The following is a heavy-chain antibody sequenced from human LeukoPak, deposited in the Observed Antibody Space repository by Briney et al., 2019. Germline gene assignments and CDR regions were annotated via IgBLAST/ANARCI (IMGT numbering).Heavy chain of an antibody. V-gene: IGHV3-7*01. CDR1: GFTFSSYW. Sequence: GGSLRLSCAASGFTFSSYWMSWVRQAPGKGLEWVANIKQDGREKYYVDSVKGRFTISRDNAKNSLYLQVNSLRAEDTAVYYCARSGYDPIPHFDYWGQGTVVTVSS. D-gene: IGHD5-12*01. CDR3: ARSGYDPIPHFDY. CDR2: IKQDGREK. J-gene: IGHJ4*02.